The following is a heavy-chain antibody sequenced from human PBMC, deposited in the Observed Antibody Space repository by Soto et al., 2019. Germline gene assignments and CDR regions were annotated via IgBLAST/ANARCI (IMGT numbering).Heavy chain of an antibody. J-gene: IGHJ4*02. CDR2: ISGSGGST. Sequence: EVQLLESGGGLVQPGGSLRLSCAASGFTFSSYALSWVRQAPGKGLEWVSAISGSGGSTYYADSVKGRFTISRDNSKNTLYLQMNSLRAEDTAVYYCAKDPTYYDFWSGYDWGQGTLVTVSS. D-gene: IGHD3-3*01. CDR1: GFTFSSYA. V-gene: IGHV3-23*01. CDR3: AKDPTYYDFWSGYD.